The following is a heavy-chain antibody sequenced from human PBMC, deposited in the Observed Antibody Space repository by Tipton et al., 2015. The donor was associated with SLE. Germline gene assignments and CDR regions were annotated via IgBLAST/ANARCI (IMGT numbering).Heavy chain of an antibody. CDR3: ARGRLGDSRHHFDY. Sequence: TLSLTCTVSGGSVSSGSYYWSWIRQPPGKGLEWIGYIYYSGSTNYNPSLKSRVTISVDTSKNQFSLKVSSVTAADTAVYYCARGRLGDSRHHFDYWGQGTLVTVSS. CDR1: GGSVSSGSYY. CDR2: IYYSGST. J-gene: IGHJ4*02. D-gene: IGHD1-26*01. V-gene: IGHV4-61*01.